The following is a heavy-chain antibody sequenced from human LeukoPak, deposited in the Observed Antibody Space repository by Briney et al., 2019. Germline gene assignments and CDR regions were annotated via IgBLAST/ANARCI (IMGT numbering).Heavy chain of an antibody. V-gene: IGHV4-59*01. CDR2: IYYSGST. D-gene: IGHD4-11*01. Sequence: KTSETLSLTCTVSGGSISSYYWSWIRQPPGKGLEWIGYIYYSGSTNYNPSLKSRVTISVDTSKNQFSLKLSSVTAADTAVYFCARGRMSSSTWHSTYYYYFYMDVWGKGTTVTVSS. CDR3: ARGRMSSSTWHSTYYYYFYMDV. J-gene: IGHJ6*03. CDR1: GGSISSYY.